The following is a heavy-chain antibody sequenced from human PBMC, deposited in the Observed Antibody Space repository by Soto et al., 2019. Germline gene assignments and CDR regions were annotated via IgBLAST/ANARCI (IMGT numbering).Heavy chain of an antibody. D-gene: IGHD3-10*01. CDR3: ARDLSITMVRDTKYYYGMDV. CDR2: IYYSGST. Sequence: PSETLSLTCTVSGGSFSSGGYYWSWIRQHPGKGLEWIGYIYYSGSTYYNPSLKSRVTISVDTSKNQFSLKLSSVTAADTAVYYCARDLSITMVRDTKYYYGMDVWGQGTTVTVSS. V-gene: IGHV4-31*03. J-gene: IGHJ6*02. CDR1: GGSFSSGGYY.